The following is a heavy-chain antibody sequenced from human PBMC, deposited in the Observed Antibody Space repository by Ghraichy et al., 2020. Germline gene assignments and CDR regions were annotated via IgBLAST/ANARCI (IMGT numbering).Heavy chain of an antibody. J-gene: IGHJ6*02. V-gene: IGHV3-30*18. Sequence: GGSLTLSCAASGFTFSSYGMHWVRQAPGKGLEWVAVISYDGSNKYYADSVKGRFTISRDNSKNTLYLQMNSLRAEDTAVYYCAKAPHYCSSTSCYHYYYYGMDVWGQGTTVTVSS. CDR1: GFTFSSYG. D-gene: IGHD2-2*01. CDR2: ISYDGSNK. CDR3: AKAPHYCSSTSCYHYYYYGMDV.